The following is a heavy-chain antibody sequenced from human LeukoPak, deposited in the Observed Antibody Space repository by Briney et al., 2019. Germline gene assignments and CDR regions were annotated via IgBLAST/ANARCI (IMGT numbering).Heavy chain of an antibody. V-gene: IGHV4-34*01. Sequence: SQTLSVTCAVYGDSFMGYYWSWIRQPPGKGPEWIGEINHSRSTNYNPYLNSPVTISVDTSKNQFSLKLSSVTAADTAVYYCARLGPYYDYVWGSYRMPYYFDYWGQGTLVPVSS. CDR2: INHSRST. J-gene: IGHJ4*02. CDR1: GDSFMGYY. D-gene: IGHD3-16*02. CDR3: ARLGPYYDYVWGSYRMPYYFDY.